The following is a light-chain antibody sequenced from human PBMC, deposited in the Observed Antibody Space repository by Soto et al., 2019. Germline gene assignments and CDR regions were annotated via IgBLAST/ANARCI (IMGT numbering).Light chain of an antibody. V-gene: IGKV3-20*01. CDR1: QSVGSIY. Sequence: EIVLTQSPGTLSLSPGERATLSCRASQSVGSIYLAWYQQKPGQAPRLLIYGTSSRATGIPDRFSGSGSGTDFSLTISRLEPEDFAVYYCQQYNKWPLTFGGGTKVEIK. CDR2: GTS. CDR3: QQYNKWPLT. J-gene: IGKJ4*01.